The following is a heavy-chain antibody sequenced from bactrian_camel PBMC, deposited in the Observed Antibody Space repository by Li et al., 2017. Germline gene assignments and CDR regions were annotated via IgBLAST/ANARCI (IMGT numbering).Heavy chain of an antibody. CDR1: KYGYSLYC. V-gene: IGHV3S53*01. D-gene: IGHD5*01. Sequence: VESGGGSVQAGGSLRLACAAAKYGYSLYCMGWFRQAPGKEREGVATIDRAGKTNYADSVKGRFTISRDNAKNWVYLQMNSLKYEDTALYYCATGGEVGTGYWGQGTQVTVS. J-gene: IGHJ4*01. CDR3: ATGGEVGTGY. CDR2: IDRAGKT.